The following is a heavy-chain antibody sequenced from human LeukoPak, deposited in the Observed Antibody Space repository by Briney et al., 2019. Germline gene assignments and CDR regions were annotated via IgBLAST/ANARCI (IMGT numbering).Heavy chain of an antibody. D-gene: IGHD3-9*01. CDR1: GYTFTSYG. J-gene: IGHJ4*02. CDR3: ARDLDILTGYYRSGANY. Sequence: ASVKVSCKASGYTFTSYGISWVRQAPGQGLEWMGWISAYNGNTNYAQKLQGRVTMTTDTSTSTAYMELRSLRSDDTAVYYCARDLDILTGYYRSGANYWGQGTLVTVSS. CDR2: ISAYNGNT. V-gene: IGHV1-18*01.